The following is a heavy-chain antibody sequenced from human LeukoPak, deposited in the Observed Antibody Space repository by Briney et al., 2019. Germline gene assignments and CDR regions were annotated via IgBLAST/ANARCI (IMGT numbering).Heavy chain of an antibody. J-gene: IGHJ3*02. V-gene: IGHV3-7*01. CDR3: ARGARTVLLWFGELAGDAFDI. Sequence: GGSLRLSCAASGFTFSSYWMSWVRQAPGKGLEWVANIKQDGSEKYYVDSVKGRFTISRDNAKNSLYLQMNSLRAEDTAVCYCARGARTVLLWFGELAGDAFDIWGQGTMVTVSS. D-gene: IGHD3-10*01. CDR2: IKQDGSEK. CDR1: GFTFSSYW.